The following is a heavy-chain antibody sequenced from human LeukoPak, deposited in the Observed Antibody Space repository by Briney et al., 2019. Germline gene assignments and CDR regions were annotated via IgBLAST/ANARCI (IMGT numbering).Heavy chain of an antibody. D-gene: IGHD3-16*01. CDR2: ISGVVISA. Sequence: HSGGSLRLSCAASGFTFSSYALSWVRQAPGKGLEWVSAISGVVISASYADSVKGRFTISRANSKNTLYLQMDSQRAEDTAVYYCASTSRSRFSYPRVKFDYWGQGTLVTVSS. CDR1: GFTFSSYA. CDR3: ASTSRSRFSYPRVKFDY. V-gene: IGHV3-23*01. J-gene: IGHJ4*02.